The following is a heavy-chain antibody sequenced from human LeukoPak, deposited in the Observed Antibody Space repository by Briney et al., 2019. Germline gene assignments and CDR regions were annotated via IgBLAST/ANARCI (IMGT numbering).Heavy chain of an antibody. CDR1: GFTFSSYW. D-gene: IGHD3-3*01. J-gene: IGHJ6*02. CDR3: AREDWSGYSYYYGMDV. CDR2: IKQDGSEK. V-gene: IGHV3-7*01. Sequence: GGSLRLSCVASGFTFSSYWMSWVRQAPGKGLEWVANIKQDGSEKYYVDSVKGRFTISRDNAKNSLYLQMTSLRGEDTAVYYCAREDWSGYSYYYGMDVWGQGTMVTVSS.